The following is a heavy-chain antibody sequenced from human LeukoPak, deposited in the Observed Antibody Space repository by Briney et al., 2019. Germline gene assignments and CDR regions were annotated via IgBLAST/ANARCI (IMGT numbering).Heavy chain of an antibody. D-gene: IGHD2-15*01. J-gene: IGHJ4*02. CDR2: ISVDGYST. V-gene: IGHV3-23*01. CDR3: ARMGGGTFGDC. Sequence: GGPLRLSCAASGFTFSTYATSWVRRVPGKGLEWVSSISVDGYSTYYADSVKGRFTISRDNSKNTLYLQMNSLRAEDTALYYCARMGGGTFGDCWGQGTLVTVSS. CDR1: GFTFSTYA.